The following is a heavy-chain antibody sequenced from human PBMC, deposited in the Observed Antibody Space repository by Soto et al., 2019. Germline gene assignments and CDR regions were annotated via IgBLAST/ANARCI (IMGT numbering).Heavy chain of an antibody. CDR3: AKRPTVAGTVY. V-gene: IGHV1-69*13. J-gene: IGHJ4*02. CDR1: GGTFSSYA. D-gene: IGHD6-19*01. CDR2: IIPIFGTA. Sequence: SEKVSCKASGGTFSSYAISWVRQAPVQGLEWMGGIIPIFGTANYAQKFQGRVTITADESTSTAYMELSSLRSEDTAVYYCAKRPTVAGTVYCCQRILVTVFS.